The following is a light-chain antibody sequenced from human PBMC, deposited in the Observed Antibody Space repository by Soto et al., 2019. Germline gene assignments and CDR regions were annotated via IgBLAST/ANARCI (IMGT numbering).Light chain of an antibody. V-gene: IGKV3-20*01. CDR2: GAS. Sequence: EIVFTHAPGTLSFSPGEIATLSFRASQSVTKNNLNWYQQKPCQSPRLLIYGASITATGIPDRFSGSGYGTDFTLTISSLQSEDFAVYYCQHCNTWPWTFGQGTKVDIK. CDR1: QSVTKNN. CDR3: QHCNTWPWT. J-gene: IGKJ1*01.